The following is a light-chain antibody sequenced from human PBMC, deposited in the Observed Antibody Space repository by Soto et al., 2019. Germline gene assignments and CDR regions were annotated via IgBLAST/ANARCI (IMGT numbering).Light chain of an antibody. CDR3: QQANSFPIT. CDR1: QGTSSY. CDR2: AAS. V-gene: IGKV1-12*01. Sequence: DIQMTQSPSSLSASTGDRVTITCWASQGTSSYLAWYQQKQGKXXKXXIYAASTLQSGVPSRFSGSGYGTDLTITISSLQPEDFETYYCQQANSFPITFGQGTRLEI. J-gene: IGKJ5*01.